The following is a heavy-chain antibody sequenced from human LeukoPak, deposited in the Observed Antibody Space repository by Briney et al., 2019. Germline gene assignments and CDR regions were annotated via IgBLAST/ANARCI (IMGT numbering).Heavy chain of an antibody. Sequence: PGGSLRLSCAASGFTFSSYSMNWVRQAPGKGLEWVSSISSSSSYIYYADSVKGRFTISRDNAKNSLYLQMNSLRAEDTAVYYCARVIGGYDILTGYSPLGYWGQGTLVTVSS. CDR2: ISSSSSYI. V-gene: IGHV3-21*01. D-gene: IGHD3-9*01. J-gene: IGHJ4*02. CDR3: ARVIGGYDILTGYSPLGY. CDR1: GFTFSSYS.